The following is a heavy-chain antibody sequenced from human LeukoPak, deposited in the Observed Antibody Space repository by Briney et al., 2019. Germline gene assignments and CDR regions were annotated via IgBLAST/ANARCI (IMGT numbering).Heavy chain of an antibody. V-gene: IGHV4-34*01. Sequence: SETLSLTCAVYGGSFSGYYWSWIRQPPGKGLEWIGEINHSGSTNYNPSLKSRVTISVDTSKNQFSLKLSSVTAADTAVYYCARSFNTDDYWGQGTLVTVSS. CDR2: INHSGST. J-gene: IGHJ4*02. D-gene: IGHD4-17*01. CDR1: GGSFSGYY. CDR3: ARSFNTDDY.